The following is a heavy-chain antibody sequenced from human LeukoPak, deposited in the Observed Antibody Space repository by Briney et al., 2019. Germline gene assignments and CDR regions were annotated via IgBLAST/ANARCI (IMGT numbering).Heavy chain of an antibody. CDR3: AKTGRPNNSGWYRWFDP. D-gene: IGHD6-19*01. CDR1: GDSISTYY. Sequence: SDTLSLTCTVSGDSISTYYWSWIRQPPGKGLEWIGCICNSGGTNYNPSLKSRVTISVDTSKNQFSLNLSSVTAADTAVFYCAKTGRPNNSGWYRWFDPWGQGTLVTVSS. V-gene: IGHV4-4*09. CDR2: ICNSGGT. J-gene: IGHJ5*02.